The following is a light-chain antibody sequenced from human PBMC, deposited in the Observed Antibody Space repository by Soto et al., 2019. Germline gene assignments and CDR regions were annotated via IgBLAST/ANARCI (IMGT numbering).Light chain of an antibody. J-gene: IGKJ1*01. CDR1: QNININ. CDR2: GAS. Sequence: EIVMTQSPATLSLSPGDRATLSCRSSQNININLAWYQQKPGQAPSLLIFGASSRATGIPARFSGSGSATEFTLSISSLQPDDFATYYCQHYNSYSEAFGQGTKVDIK. V-gene: IGKV3-15*01. CDR3: QHYNSYSEA.